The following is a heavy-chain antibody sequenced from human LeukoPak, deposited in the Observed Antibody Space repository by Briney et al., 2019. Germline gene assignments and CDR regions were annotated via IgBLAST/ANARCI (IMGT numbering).Heavy chain of an antibody. D-gene: IGHD5-18*01. CDR1: GYTFTSYG. CDR3: ARDRGYSYGQDDAFDI. V-gene: IGHV1-18*01. Sequence: ASVKVSCKASGYTFTSYGTSWVRHAPGQVLEWMGWISAYNGNTNYAQKSQGSVTMTTDTSTSTAYMELRSLSCDETAVYYCARDRGYSYGQDDAFDIWGQGTMVTVSS. J-gene: IGHJ3*02. CDR2: ISAYNGNT.